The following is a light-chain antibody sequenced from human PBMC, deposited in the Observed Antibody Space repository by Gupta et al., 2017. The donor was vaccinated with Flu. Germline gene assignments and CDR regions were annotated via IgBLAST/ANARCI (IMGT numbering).Light chain of an antibody. J-gene: IGLJ3*02. Sequence: SHLPPPPPSVSVAPGQPVNITCRGNNLGSKCFHWYQQKPGNAPVLVVYNDDDRPSGIRGRDSGSNSEHTATLTISNDESGDEAEYYGQGWHIGSDHLRVFGGGTKLTVL. CDR2: NDD. V-gene: IGLV3-21*02. CDR1: NLGSKC. CDR3: QGWHIGSDHLRV.